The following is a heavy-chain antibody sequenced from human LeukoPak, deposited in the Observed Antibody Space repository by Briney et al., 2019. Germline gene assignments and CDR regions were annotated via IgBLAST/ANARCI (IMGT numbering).Heavy chain of an antibody. CDR1: GGSISSGDYY. V-gene: IGHV4-30-4*01. D-gene: IGHD2-15*01. CDR3: ARVVVAATYYFDY. Sequence: PPQTLSLTCTVSGGSISSGDYYWSWIRQPPGKGLEWIGYIYYSGSTYYNPSLKSRVTISVDTSKNQFSLKLSSVTAADTAVYYCARVVVAATYYFDYWGQGTLVTVSS. J-gene: IGHJ4*02. CDR2: IYYSGST.